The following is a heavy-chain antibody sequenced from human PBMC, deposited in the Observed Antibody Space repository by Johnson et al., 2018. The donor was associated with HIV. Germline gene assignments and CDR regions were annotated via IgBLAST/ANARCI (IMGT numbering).Heavy chain of an antibody. CDR3: ARDFGGYSYGSDAFDI. CDR2: INSDGSTT. J-gene: IGHJ3*02. CDR1: GFTFSSYW. D-gene: IGHD5-18*01. Sequence: VQLVESGGGLVQPGGSLRLSCAASGFTFSSYWMHWVRQAPGKGLVWVSRINSDGSTTTYADSVKGRFTISRDDAKNTLYLQMNSLRAEDTAVYYCARDFGGYSYGSDAFDIWGQGTMVTVSS. V-gene: IGHV3-74*01.